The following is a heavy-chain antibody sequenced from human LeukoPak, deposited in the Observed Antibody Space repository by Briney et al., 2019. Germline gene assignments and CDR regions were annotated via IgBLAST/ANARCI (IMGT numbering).Heavy chain of an antibody. CDR1: GFTFSSYS. CDR2: ISSGSTYI. V-gene: IGHV3-21*06. J-gene: IGHJ4*02. D-gene: IGHD3-10*01. CDR3: ARFKYGLGLDY. Sequence: GGSLRLSCAASGFTFSSYSINWVRQAPGKGLEWVSSISSGSTYIYYADSLMGRFTISRDDARNSLFLQVNSLTPEDTAVYYCARFKYGLGLDYWGQGTLVTVSS.